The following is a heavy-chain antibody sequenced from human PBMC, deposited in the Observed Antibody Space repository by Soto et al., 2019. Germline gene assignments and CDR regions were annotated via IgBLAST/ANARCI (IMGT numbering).Heavy chain of an antibody. J-gene: IGHJ4*01. CDR1: GASISSDY. CDR2: IYYSGNT. V-gene: IGHV4-59*01. D-gene: IGHD7-27*01. Sequence: SEAQSLSYTASGASISSDYWSWIRQPPGKGQEWSGYIYYSGNTKYNPSLKSRVTITVDTSKNQFSLKVSTVSATDTAVYYCARLSPPSGNWALADWGYGTLVTVSS. CDR3: ARLSPPSGNWALAD.